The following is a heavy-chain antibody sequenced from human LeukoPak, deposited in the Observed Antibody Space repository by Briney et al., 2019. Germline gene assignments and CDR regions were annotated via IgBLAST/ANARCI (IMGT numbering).Heavy chain of an antibody. J-gene: IGHJ4*02. Sequence: PSETLSLTCAVYGGSFSGYYWSWIRQPPGKGLEWIGEINHSGSTNYNPSLKSRVTISVDTSKNQFSLKLSSVTAADTAVYYCARADYYGSGSYLWDPRYYFEYWGQGTLVTVS. CDR2: INHSGST. V-gene: IGHV4-34*01. D-gene: IGHD3-10*01. CDR1: GGSFSGYY. CDR3: ARADYYGSGSYLWDPRYYFEY.